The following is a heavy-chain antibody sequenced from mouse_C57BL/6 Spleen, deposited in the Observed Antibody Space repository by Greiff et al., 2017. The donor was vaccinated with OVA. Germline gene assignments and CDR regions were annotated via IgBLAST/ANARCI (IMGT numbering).Heavy chain of an antibody. CDR2: IYPRSGNT. J-gene: IGHJ3*01. V-gene: IGHV1-81*01. D-gene: IGHD4-1*01. CDR3: ARSGERWDPAY. Sequence: VQLVESGAELARPGASVKLSCKASGYTFTSYGISWVKQRTGQGLEWIGEIYPRSGNTYYNEKFKGKATLTADKSSSTAYMELRSLTSEDSAVYFCARSGERWDPAYWGQGTLVTVSA. CDR1: GYTFTSYG.